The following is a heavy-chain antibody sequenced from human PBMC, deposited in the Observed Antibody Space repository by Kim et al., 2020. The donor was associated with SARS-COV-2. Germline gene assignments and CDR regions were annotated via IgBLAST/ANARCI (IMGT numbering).Heavy chain of an antibody. CDR2: KP. Sequence: KPDYVDSVKGRFTISRDNSKNTLYLQMNSLRVEDTAVYHWARDGGTYQFDNWGQGTLVTVSS. V-gene: IGHV3-33*01. J-gene: IGHJ4*02. D-gene: IGHD1-1*01. CDR3: ARDGGTYQFDN.